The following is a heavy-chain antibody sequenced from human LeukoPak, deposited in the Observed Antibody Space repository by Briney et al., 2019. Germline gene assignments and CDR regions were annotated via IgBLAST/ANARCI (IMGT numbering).Heavy chain of an antibody. V-gene: IGHV3-48*03. CDR1: GFTLSSFE. CDR3: ARELYGSDAFDV. CDR2: ISSSGRTI. J-gene: IGHJ3*01. D-gene: IGHD2-15*01. Sequence: GGSLRLSCAASGFTLSSFEMNWVRQAPGKGLEWVSYISSSGRTIYYADSVKGRFTISRDNSKNTLYLQMNSLRAEDTAVYYCARELYGSDAFDVWGQGTMVAVSS.